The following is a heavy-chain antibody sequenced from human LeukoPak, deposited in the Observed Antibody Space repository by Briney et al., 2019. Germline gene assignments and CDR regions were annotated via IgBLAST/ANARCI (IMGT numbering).Heavy chain of an antibody. CDR3: ARGDPILGSGYYDAFDI. CDR1: GYTFTSYD. Sequence: GASVKVSCKASGYTFTSYDINWVRQATGQGLEWMGWMNPNSGNTGYAQKFQGRVTITRNTSISTAYMELSSLRSEDTAVYYCARGDPILGSGYYDAFDIWGQGTMVTVSS. D-gene: IGHD3-3*01. CDR2: MNPNSGNT. J-gene: IGHJ3*02. V-gene: IGHV1-8*03.